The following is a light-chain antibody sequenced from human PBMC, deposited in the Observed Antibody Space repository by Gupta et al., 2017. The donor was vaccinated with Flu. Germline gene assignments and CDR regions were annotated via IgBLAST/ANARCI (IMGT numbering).Light chain of an antibody. CDR3: QQYHNWPRT. Sequence: AWFQQRPGQAPRLLIYGASTRGTNVPARFSGSGSGTDFTLTISSLQSEDFAVYYCQQYHNWPRTFGQGTKVEVK. J-gene: IGKJ1*01. CDR2: GAS. V-gene: IGKV3-15*01.